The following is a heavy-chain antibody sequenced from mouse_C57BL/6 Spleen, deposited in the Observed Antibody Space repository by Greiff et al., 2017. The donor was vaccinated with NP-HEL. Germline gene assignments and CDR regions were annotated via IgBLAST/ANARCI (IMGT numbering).Heavy chain of an antibody. V-gene: IGHV1-64*01. CDR2: IHPNSGST. D-gene: IGHD1-1*01. Sequence: QVQLQQLGAELVKPGASVKLSCKASGYTFTSYWMHWVKQRPGQGLEWIGMIHPNSGSTNYNEKFKSKATLTVDKSSSTAYMQLSSLTSEDSAVYYCAKSRGFYYGSSEGYWYFDVWGTGTTVTVSS. CDR3: AKSRGFYYGSSEGYWYFDV. J-gene: IGHJ1*03. CDR1: GYTFTSYW.